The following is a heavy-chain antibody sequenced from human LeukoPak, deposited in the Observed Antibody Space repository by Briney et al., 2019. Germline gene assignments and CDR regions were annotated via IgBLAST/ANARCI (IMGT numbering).Heavy chain of an antibody. D-gene: IGHD3-10*01. CDR3: ARDHSYYFGSQTSTLDV. J-gene: IGHJ6*02. V-gene: IGHV4-31*03. CDR2: IYYTGSV. CDR1: GASITTGGYY. Sequence: PSETLSLTCTVSGASITTGGYYWTWIRQPPGEGLEWIGYIYYTGSVDYNASLKSRLTISLDTSKNRFSLKLNSVTAADTAVYYCARDHSYYFGSQTSTLDVWGQGTAVTVSS.